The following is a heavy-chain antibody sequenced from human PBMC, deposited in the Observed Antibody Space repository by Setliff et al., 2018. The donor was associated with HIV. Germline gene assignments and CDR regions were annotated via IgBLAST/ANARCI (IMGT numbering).Heavy chain of an antibody. CDR1: GYNFVGYG. V-gene: IGHV1-18*01. D-gene: IGHD2-21*01. Sequence: GASVKVSCKASGYNFVGYGINWLRQAPRQGLEWMGWINTYNGNTKYGQKFQGSVTMTTDTSTSTVYMELRNLRSDDTAVYFCARGGPARVALLYWFDPWGQGTLVTVSS. CDR2: INTYNGNT. CDR3: ARGGPARVALLYWFDP. J-gene: IGHJ5*02.